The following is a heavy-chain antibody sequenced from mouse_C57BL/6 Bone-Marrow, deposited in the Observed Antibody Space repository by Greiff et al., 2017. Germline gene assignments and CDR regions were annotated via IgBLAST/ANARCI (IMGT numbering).Heavy chain of an antibody. J-gene: IGHJ3*01. Sequence: LQQPGAELVMPGASVKLSCKASGYPFTSYWMHWVKQRPGQGLEWIGEIDPSDSYTNYNQKFKGKSTLTVDKSSSTAYMQLSSLTSEDAAVYYCARGERFAYWGQVTLVTVSA. CDR1: GYPFTSYW. CDR2: IDPSDSYT. V-gene: IGHV1-69*01. CDR3: ARGERFAY.